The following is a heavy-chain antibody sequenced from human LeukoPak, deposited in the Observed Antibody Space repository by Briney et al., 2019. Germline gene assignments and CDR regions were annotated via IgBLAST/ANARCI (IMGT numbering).Heavy chain of an antibody. CDR2: INPSGGST. Sequence: ASLKVSCKASGYTFTNHFIQWVRQAPGEGLEWRGLINPSGGSTSYAHHYQGRVIMTRDTSTSSVYMELSSLRSEDTAVYYCARDGLHNWNDLYFDYWGQGTLVTVSS. V-gene: IGHV1-46*01. CDR3: ARDGLHNWNDLYFDY. D-gene: IGHD1-20*01. CDR1: GYTFTNHF. J-gene: IGHJ4*02.